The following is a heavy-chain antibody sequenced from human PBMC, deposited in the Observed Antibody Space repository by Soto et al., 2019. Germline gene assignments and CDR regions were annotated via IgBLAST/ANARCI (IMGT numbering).Heavy chain of an antibody. Sequence: QVQLVQSGAEVKKPGSSVKVSCKASGGTFSSLAISWVRQAPGQGLEWMGGLVPVFGTANYAQKFQDRVTSTADKSTSTSYMKLRSLRSEETVVYYRARSPGVFDYWGQGTLVSVSS. CDR3: ARSPGVFDY. V-gene: IGHV1-69*06. CDR1: GGTFSSLA. J-gene: IGHJ4*02. D-gene: IGHD2-15*01. CDR2: LVPVFGTA.